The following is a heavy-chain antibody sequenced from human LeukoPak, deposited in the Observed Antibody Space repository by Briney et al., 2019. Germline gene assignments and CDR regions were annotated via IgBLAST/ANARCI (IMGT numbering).Heavy chain of an antibody. J-gene: IGHJ3*01. Sequence: SETLSLTCTVSGDSISTYYWTWIRQPPEKGLEWIAYMYYGGSSGYNPALKSRLTMSIDTSKSQFSLKLSSVTAADTAVYYCARSITIFGVLTWSQGTMVTVSS. CDR1: GDSISTYY. V-gene: IGHV4-59*01. CDR2: MYYGGSS. CDR3: ARSITIFGVLT. D-gene: IGHD3-3*01.